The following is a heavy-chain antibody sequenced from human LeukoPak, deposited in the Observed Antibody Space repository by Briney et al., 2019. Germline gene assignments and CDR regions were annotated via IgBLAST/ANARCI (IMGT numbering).Heavy chain of an antibody. CDR1: GFTFSTYS. Sequence: GGSLRLSCAASGFTFSTYSMNWVRQAPGKGLEWVSSISSSSSYISYADSVKGRFTISRDNAKNSLYLQMNSLRAEDTAVYYCARGGLRHYYYYCMDVWGKGTTVTVSS. D-gene: IGHD4-17*01. V-gene: IGHV3-21*01. CDR3: ARGGLRHYYYYCMDV. J-gene: IGHJ6*03. CDR2: ISSSSSYI.